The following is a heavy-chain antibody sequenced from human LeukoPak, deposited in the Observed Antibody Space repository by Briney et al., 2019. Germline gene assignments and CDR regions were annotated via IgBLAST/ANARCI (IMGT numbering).Heavy chain of an antibody. J-gene: IGHJ5*02. CDR3: AREPTSGTYYGTFDP. D-gene: IGHD1-26*01. CDR2: INPNSGAT. V-gene: IGHV1-2*02. CDR1: GYTFTGYY. Sequence: GASVKVSCKASGYTFTGYYMHWVRQAPGQGLEWMGWINPNSGATNYAQKFQGRVTMTRDTSINTAYMELRRLRSDDTGVYYCAREPTSGTYYGTFDPWGQGTLVTVSS.